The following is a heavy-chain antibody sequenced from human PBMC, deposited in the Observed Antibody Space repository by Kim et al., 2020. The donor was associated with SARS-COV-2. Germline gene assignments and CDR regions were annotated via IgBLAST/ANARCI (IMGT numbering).Heavy chain of an antibody. V-gene: IGHV5-51*01. D-gene: IGHD3-10*01. J-gene: IGHJ3*02. Sequence: RYSPSFQGQVTISADKSISTAYLQWSSLKASDTAMYYCARRMVRVDAFDIWGQGTMVTVSS. CDR3: ARRMVRVDAFDI.